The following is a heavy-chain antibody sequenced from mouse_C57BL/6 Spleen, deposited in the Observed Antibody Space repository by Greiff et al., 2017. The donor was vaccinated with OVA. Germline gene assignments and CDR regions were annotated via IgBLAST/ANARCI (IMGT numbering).Heavy chain of an antibody. CDR2: INPSTGGT. V-gene: IGHV1-42*01. CDR3: ARWSEAMDY. J-gene: IGHJ4*01. Sequence: VQLQQSGPELVKPGASVKISCKASGYSFTGYYMNWVKQSPEKSLEWIGEINPSTGGTTYNQKFKAKATLTVDKSSSTAYMQLKSLTSEDSAVYYCARWSEAMDYWGQGTSVTVSS. CDR1: GYSFTGYY.